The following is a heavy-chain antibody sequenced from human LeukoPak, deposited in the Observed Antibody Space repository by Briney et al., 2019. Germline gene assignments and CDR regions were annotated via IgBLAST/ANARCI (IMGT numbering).Heavy chain of an antibody. Sequence: ASVKVSCKASGYTFTGYYMHWVRQVPGQGLEWMGWINPNSGGTNYAQKFQGRVTMTRDTSISTAYMELSRLRSDDTAVYYCAREGGEGDDAFDIWGQGTMVTVSS. CDR2: INPNSGGT. V-gene: IGHV1-2*02. CDR3: AREGGEGDDAFDI. D-gene: IGHD3-16*01. J-gene: IGHJ3*02. CDR1: GYTFTGYY.